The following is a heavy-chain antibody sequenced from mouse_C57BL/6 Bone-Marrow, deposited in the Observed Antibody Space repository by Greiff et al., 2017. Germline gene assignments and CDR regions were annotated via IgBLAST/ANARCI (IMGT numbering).Heavy chain of an antibody. J-gene: IGHJ1*03. CDR1: GYTFTSYW. D-gene: IGHD1-1*01. CDR2: IDPSDSYT. V-gene: IGHV1-69*01. Sequence: VQLQQPGAELVMPGASVKLSCKASGYTFTSYWMHWVKQRPGQGLEWIGEIDPSDSYTNYNQKFKGKSTLTVDKSSSTADMQLSSLTSEDSAVYYCARENYGSSYRWYFDVWGTGTTVTVAS. CDR3: ARENYGSSYRWYFDV.